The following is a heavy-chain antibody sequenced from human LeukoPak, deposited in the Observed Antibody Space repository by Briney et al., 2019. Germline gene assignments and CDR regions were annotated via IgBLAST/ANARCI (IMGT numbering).Heavy chain of an antibody. V-gene: IGHV4-34*01. CDR2: INHSGST. CDR1: GGSFSGYY. D-gene: IGHD4-17*01. Sequence: TSETLSLTCAVYGGSFSGYYWSWIRQPPGKGLEWIGEINHSGSTNYNPSLKSRVTISVDTSKNQFSLKLSSVTAADTAVYYCARHLSSLRGLFDYWGQGTLVTVSS. CDR3: ARHLSSLRGLFDY. J-gene: IGHJ4*02.